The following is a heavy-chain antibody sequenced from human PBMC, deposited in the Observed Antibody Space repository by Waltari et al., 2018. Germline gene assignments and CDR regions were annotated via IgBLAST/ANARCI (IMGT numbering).Heavy chain of an antibody. D-gene: IGHD4-17*01. CDR2: ISSSSSTI. V-gene: IGHV3-48*04. CDR1: GFTFSSYS. J-gene: IGHJ4*02. CDR3: AKTYGDYEDY. Sequence: EVQLVESGGGLVQPGGSLRLSCAASGFTFSSYSMKWVRQAPGKGLEWVSYISSSSSTIYYADSVKGRFTISRDNAKNSLYLQMNSLRAEDTAVYYCAKTYGDYEDYWGQGTLVTVSS.